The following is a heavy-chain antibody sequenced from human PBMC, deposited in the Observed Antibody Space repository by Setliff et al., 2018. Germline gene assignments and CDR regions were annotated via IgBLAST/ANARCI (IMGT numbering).Heavy chain of an antibody. D-gene: IGHD3-22*01. V-gene: IGHV1-18*04. CDR2: ISVHTGNT. Sequence: ASVKVSCKTSGYTFSDYGIAWVRQAPGQGLEWMGWISVHTGNTFYSPKFHGRVTLTTDTSTSTAYMELRSLGSDDTAVYYCARERDYDGMNYYGMDVWGQGTTVTVSS. J-gene: IGHJ6*01. CDR3: ARERDYDGMNYYGMDV. CDR1: GYTFSDYG.